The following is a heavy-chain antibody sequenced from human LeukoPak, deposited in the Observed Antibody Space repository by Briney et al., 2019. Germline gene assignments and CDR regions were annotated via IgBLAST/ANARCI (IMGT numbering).Heavy chain of an antibody. CDR3: ARRSNRGYPY. Sequence: GESLKISCQGSGYTFSTYWIAWVRQMPGKGLEYVGTIYPDDSHTRYSPSFQGQVTMSVDKSISTAYLQWTTLQASDTALYFCARRSNRGYPYWGQGTLVTVSS. CDR1: GYTFSTYW. J-gene: IGHJ4*02. V-gene: IGHV5-51*01. D-gene: IGHD3-22*01. CDR2: IYPDDSHT.